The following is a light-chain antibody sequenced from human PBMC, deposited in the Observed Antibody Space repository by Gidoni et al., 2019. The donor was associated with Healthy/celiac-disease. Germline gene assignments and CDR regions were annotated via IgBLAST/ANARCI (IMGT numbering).Light chain of an antibody. CDR3: QSYDSSLSAVV. J-gene: IGLJ2*01. Sequence: QSVLTQPPSVSGAPGQGVTISCTGSSSNIGAGYDVHWYQQRPGTAPKLLIYGNSNRPSGVPDRFSGSKSGTSASLAITGLQAEDEADYYCQSYDSSLSAVVFGGGTKLTVL. CDR2: GNS. CDR1: SSNIGAGYD. V-gene: IGLV1-40*01.